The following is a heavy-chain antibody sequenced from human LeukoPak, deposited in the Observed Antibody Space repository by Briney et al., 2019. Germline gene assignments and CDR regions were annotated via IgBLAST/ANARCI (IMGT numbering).Heavy chain of an antibody. CDR2: LGYAGGNE. Sequence: GGSLRLSCAASGFSFSTYGMHWVRQAPGKGLEWVAVLGYAGGNEYYADSVKGRFTISRDNSKNTLYLQMNSLRAEDTAVYYCAREAVVNDYWGQGTLVTVSS. J-gene: IGHJ4*02. CDR3: AREAVVNDY. CDR1: GFSFSTYG. D-gene: IGHD4-23*01. V-gene: IGHV3-30*03.